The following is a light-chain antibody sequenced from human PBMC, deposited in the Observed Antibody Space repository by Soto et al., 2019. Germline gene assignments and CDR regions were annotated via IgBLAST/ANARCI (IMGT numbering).Light chain of an antibody. Sequence: QSVLTQPASVSGSPGQSVTISCTGTSSDFGSYKFVSWYQHHPGTVPKVIIYEVSNRPSGVSNRFSGSKSGNTASLTITGLQPEDEASYYCTSYTITHIPVIFGGGTQLTVL. CDR2: EVS. CDR3: TSYTITHIPVI. V-gene: IGLV2-14*02. J-gene: IGLJ2*01. CDR1: SSDFGSYKF.